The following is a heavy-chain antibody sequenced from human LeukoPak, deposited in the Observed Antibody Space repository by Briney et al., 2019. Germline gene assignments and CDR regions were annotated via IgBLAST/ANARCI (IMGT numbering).Heavy chain of an antibody. Sequence: SETQSLTCTVSGGSISGSYWNWIRQPPGKGLEWIGYIYYTGSTNYNPSLKSRVTRSVDTSKNQLSLRLSSVTAADTAVYYCARAGLNSGFGFFFDYWGQGTPFTVSS. CDR1: GGSISGSY. J-gene: IGHJ4*02. V-gene: IGHV4-59*08. D-gene: IGHD5-12*01. CDR3: ARAGLNSGFGFFFDY. CDR2: IYYTGST.